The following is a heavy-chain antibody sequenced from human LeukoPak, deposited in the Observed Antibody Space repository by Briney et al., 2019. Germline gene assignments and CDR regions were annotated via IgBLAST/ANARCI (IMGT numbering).Heavy chain of an antibody. CDR1: GFTFSSYA. D-gene: IGHD3-10*01. CDR3: AKDTWNYYASGNFDY. J-gene: IGHJ4*02. V-gene: IGHV3-23*01. Sequence: KAGGSLRLSCAASGFTFSSYAMSWVRQAPGKGLEWVSAIIGSGGSTYYADSVKGRFTISRDNSKNVYLQMNSLRAEDTAVYYCAKDTWNYYASGNFDYWGQGTLVTVSS. CDR2: IIGSGGST.